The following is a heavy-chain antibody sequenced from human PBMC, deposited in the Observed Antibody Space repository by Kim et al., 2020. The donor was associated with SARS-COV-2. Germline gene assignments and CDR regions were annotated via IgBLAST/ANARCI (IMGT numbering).Heavy chain of an antibody. Sequence: GGSLRLSCAASGFTFSSYSMNWVRQAPGKGLEWVSSISSSSSYIYYADSVKGRFTISRDNAKNSLYLQMNSLRAEDTAVYYCARGNYGDFTPYYYYYGMDVWGQGTTVTVSS. CDR2: ISSSSSYI. J-gene: IGHJ6*02. CDR3: ARGNYGDFTPYYYYYGMDV. V-gene: IGHV3-21*01. D-gene: IGHD4-17*01. CDR1: GFTFSSYS.